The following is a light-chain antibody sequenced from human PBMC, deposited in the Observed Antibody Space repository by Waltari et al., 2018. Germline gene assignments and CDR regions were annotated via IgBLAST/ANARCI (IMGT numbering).Light chain of an antibody. J-gene: IGLJ1*01. CDR2: DVR. Sequence: QSALTQPASVSGSPGQSITISCTGTSSDVGGYNYVSWYQQHPGKAPKLMICDVRKRPSGVSNRFSGSKSGNTASLTLSGLQAEDEADYHCSSYTSSSTYVFGTGTKVTVL. V-gene: IGLV2-14*01. CDR3: SSYTSSSTYV. CDR1: SSDVGGYNY.